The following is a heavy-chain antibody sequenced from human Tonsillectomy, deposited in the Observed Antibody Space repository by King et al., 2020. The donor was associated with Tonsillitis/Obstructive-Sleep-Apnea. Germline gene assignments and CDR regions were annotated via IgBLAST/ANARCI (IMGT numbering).Heavy chain of an antibody. CDR3: ARVPMGGLQTFPFDY. Sequence: FQLVQSGAEVKKPGASVKVSCKASGYTFTTYYMHWVRQAPGQGLEWMGIINPRSGSTTYAQKFQGRVTMTRDTSTSTVYMELSSLRSEDTAVYYCARVPMGGLQTFPFDYWGQGTLVTVSS. D-gene: IGHD1-26*01. V-gene: IGHV1-46*01. CDR1: GYTFTTYY. J-gene: IGHJ4*02. CDR2: INPRSGST.